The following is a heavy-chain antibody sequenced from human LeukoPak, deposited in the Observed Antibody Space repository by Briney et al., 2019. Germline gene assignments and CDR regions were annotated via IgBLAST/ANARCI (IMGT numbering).Heavy chain of an antibody. Sequence: GGSLRLSCAVSGITLSNCGMSWVRQAPGKGLQWVAGISDRGGSTNYADSVKGRFTISRDNSKNTLYLQMNSLKTEDTAVYYCTTARYSSGPYVRYWGQGILVTVSS. CDR3: TTARYSSGPYVRY. CDR2: ISDRGGST. J-gene: IGHJ4*02. D-gene: IGHD6-19*01. V-gene: IGHV3-23*01. CDR1: GITLSNCG.